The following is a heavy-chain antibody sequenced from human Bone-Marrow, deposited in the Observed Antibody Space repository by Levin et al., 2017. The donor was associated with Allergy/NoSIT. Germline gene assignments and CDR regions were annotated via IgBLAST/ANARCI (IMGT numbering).Heavy chain of an antibody. D-gene: IGHD4-23*01. CDR2: INWNGGST. J-gene: IGHJ5*02. CDR3: ARAGTTTVVTLRHCWFDP. CDR1: GFTFDDYG. V-gene: IGHV3-20*01. Sequence: PSETLSLTCAASGFTFDDYGMSWVRQAPGKGLEWVSGINWNGGSTGYADSVKGRFTISRDNAKNSLYLQMNSLRAEDTALYHCARAGTTTVVTLRHCWFDPWGQGTLVTVSS.